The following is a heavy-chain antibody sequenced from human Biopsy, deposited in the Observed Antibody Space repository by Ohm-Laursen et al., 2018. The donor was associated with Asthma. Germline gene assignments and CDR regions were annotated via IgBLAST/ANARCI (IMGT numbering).Heavy chain of an antibody. Sequence: SLRLSCVASGFNFDDFAMHWVRQAPGKGLEWVAATTWNSGSSVYAVSVKGRFTISRDNAQNSLYLHMNGLKPEDTAVYYCAKPLNTYNFYAYDVWGQGTTVVVSS. CDR1: GFNFDDFA. D-gene: IGHD5/OR15-5a*01. V-gene: IGHV3-9*01. J-gene: IGHJ6*02. CDR2: TTWNSGSS. CDR3: AKPLNTYNFYAYDV.